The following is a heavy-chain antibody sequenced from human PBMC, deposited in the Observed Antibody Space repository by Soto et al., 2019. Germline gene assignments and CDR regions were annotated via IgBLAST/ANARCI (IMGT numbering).Heavy chain of an antibody. CDR1: GFTFSSYG. V-gene: IGHV3-33*01. Sequence: GGSLRLSCAASGFTFSSYGMHWVRQAPGKGLEWVAVIWYEGSNKYYADSVKGRFTISRDNSKNTLYLQMNSLRAEDTAVYYCARVAARPPSYYYYYGMDVWGQGTTVTVSS. CDR3: ARVAARPPSYYYYYGMDV. J-gene: IGHJ6*02. D-gene: IGHD6-6*01. CDR2: IWYEGSNK.